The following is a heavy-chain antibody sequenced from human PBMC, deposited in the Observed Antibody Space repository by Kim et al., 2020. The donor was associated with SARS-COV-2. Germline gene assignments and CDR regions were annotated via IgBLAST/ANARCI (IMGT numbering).Heavy chain of an antibody. J-gene: IGHJ6*02. V-gene: IGHV3-7*01. CDR3: ARSSWNYDSSGYSPYGMDV. CDR1: GFTFSIYW. Sequence: GGSLRLSCAASGFTFSIYWMTWVRQAPGKGLEWVANIKPDGSEKEYVDSVKGRCGISRDNAKKSLYLQMNSLRAEDTAVYYCARSSWNYDSSGYSPYGMDVWGQGTTVTVSS. CDR2: IKPDGSEK. D-gene: IGHD3-22*01.